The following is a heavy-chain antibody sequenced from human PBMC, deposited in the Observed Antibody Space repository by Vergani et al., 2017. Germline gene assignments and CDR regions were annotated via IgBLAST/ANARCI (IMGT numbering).Heavy chain of an antibody. V-gene: IGHV4-59*12. Sequence: QVQLQESGPGLVKPSETLSLTCTVSGGSISSYYWSWIRQPPGKGLEWIGEINHSGSTNYNPSLKSRVTISVDTSKNQFSLKLSSVTAADTAVYYCARGRLERRYCSGGSCYPNWYFDLWGRGTLVTVSS. D-gene: IGHD2-15*01. CDR1: GGSISSYY. CDR2: INHSGST. J-gene: IGHJ2*01. CDR3: ARGRLERRYCSGGSCYPNWYFDL.